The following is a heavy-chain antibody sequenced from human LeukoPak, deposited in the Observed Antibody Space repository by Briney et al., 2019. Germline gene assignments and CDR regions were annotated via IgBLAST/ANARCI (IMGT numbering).Heavy chain of an antibody. D-gene: IGHD3-16*01. V-gene: IGHV3-23*01. Sequence: PGGSLRLSCAASGFTFSSYAMSWVRQAPGKGLEWVSGIIDNGYITYYANPVRGRFTISRDNSKNTLFLQMNSLRAEDTAVYYCAKLGGQEVHNYYVAVWGKGTTVAVSS. CDR2: IIDNGYIT. CDR1: GFTFSSYA. J-gene: IGHJ6*03. CDR3: AKLGGQEVHNYYVAV.